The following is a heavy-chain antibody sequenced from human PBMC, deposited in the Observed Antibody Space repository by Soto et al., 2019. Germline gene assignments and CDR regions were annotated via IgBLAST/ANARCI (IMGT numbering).Heavy chain of an antibody. CDR3: ARDRKEAGQYYYYGMDV. Sequence: ASVKVSCKASGYTFTGYYMHWVRQAPGQGLEWMGWINPNSGGTNYAQKFQGWVTMTRDTSISTAYMELSRLRSDDTAVYYCARDRKEAGQYYYYGMDVWGQGTTVTVSS. CDR2: INPNSGGT. J-gene: IGHJ6*02. D-gene: IGHD6-13*01. V-gene: IGHV1-2*04. CDR1: GYTFTGYY.